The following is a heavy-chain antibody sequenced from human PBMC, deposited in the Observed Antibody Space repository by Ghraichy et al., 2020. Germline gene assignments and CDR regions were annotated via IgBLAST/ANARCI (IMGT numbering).Heavy chain of an antibody. Sequence: SQTLSLTCAVYGGSFSGYYWSWIRQPPGKGLEWIGEINHSGSTNYNPSLKSQVTISVDTSKNQFSLKLSSVTAADTAVYYCARGFPDYYDSSGYYRDAFDIWGQGTMVTVSS. D-gene: IGHD3-22*01. V-gene: IGHV4-34*01. CDR2: INHSGST. CDR3: ARGFPDYYDSSGYYRDAFDI. J-gene: IGHJ3*02. CDR1: GGSFSGYY.